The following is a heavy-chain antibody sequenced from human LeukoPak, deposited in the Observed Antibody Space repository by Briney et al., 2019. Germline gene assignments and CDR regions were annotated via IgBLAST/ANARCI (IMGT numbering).Heavy chain of an antibody. J-gene: IGHJ5*02. CDR1: GFTFSSYS. CDR3: ARGYQMGILNWFDP. CDR2: ISSSSSYI. V-gene: IGHV3-21*01. D-gene: IGHD1-26*01. Sequence: TPGGSLRLSCAASGFTFSSYSMSWVRQAPGKGLEWVSSISSSSSYIYYADSVKGRFTISRDNAKNSLYLQMNSLRAEDTAVYYCARGYQMGILNWFDPWGQGTLVTVSS.